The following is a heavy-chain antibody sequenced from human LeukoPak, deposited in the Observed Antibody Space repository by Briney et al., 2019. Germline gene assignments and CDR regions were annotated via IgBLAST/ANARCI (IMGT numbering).Heavy chain of an antibody. D-gene: IGHD3-10*01. J-gene: IGHJ4*02. CDR3: ARAGGDYYGSDHFDY. V-gene: IGHV4-61*02. CDR1: GGSISSGSYY. CDR2: IYTSGST. Sequence: SQTLSLTCTVSGGSISSGSYYWSWIRQPAGKGLEWIGRIYTSGSTNYNPSLKSRVTISVDTSKNQFSLKLSSATAADTAVYYCARAGGDYYGSDHFDYWGQGTLVTVSS.